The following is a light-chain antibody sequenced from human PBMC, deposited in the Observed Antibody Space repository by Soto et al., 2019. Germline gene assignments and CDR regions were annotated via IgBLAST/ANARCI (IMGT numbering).Light chain of an antibody. Sequence: DIQMTRSPSTLSASLGAKVTITCRASQSIGTLLAWYQRTPGRAPNLLIYDASSLQSGVPSRFSGSGSGTEFTLTISSLQPDDFATYFCQQFKTYPITFGQGTRLEIK. CDR2: DAS. CDR3: QQFKTYPIT. J-gene: IGKJ5*01. V-gene: IGKV1-5*01. CDR1: QSIGTL.